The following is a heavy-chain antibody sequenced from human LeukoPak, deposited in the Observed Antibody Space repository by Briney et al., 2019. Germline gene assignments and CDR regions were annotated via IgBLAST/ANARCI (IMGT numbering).Heavy chain of an antibody. CDR1: GFTFSDYY. Sequence: GGSLRLSCAASGFTFSDYYMSWIRQAPGKGLEWVSYISSSGSTIYYADSVKGRFTISRDNAKNSLYLQMNSLRAEDTAVYYCARIYSSSWYLGFDPWGQGTLVTVSS. CDR2: ISSSGSTI. J-gene: IGHJ5*02. CDR3: ARIYSSSWYLGFDP. V-gene: IGHV3-11*01. D-gene: IGHD6-13*01.